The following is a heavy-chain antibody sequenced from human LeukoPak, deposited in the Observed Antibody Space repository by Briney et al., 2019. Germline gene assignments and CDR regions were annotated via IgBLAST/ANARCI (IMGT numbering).Heavy chain of an antibody. CDR1: GLTFSSDW. CDR3: ARYYYGSGSYYAKYYFDY. V-gene: IGHV3-7*01. D-gene: IGHD3-10*01. CDR2: IQQDGSEK. J-gene: IGHJ4*02. Sequence: PGGTLRLSCAPSGLTFSSDWMSWACQAPGKRLKWVASIQQDGSEKYYVDSVKGRFTISRDNAKNSLYLHMNSLRAEDTAIYYCARYYYGSGSYYAKYYFDYWGQGTLVTVSS.